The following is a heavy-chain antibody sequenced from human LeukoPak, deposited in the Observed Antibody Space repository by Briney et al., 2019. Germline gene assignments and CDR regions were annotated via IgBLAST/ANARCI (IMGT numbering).Heavy chain of an antibody. J-gene: IGHJ4*02. V-gene: IGHV4-59*01. Sequence: SETLSLTCTVSGGSISSYYWSWIRQPPGKGLEWIGYIYYSGSTNYNPSLKSRVTISVDTSKNQFSLKLSSVTAADTAVYYCARDSAFLAFDYWGLGTLVTVSS. CDR3: ARDSAFLAFDY. CDR2: IYYSGST. CDR1: GGSISSYY. D-gene: IGHD2/OR15-2a*01.